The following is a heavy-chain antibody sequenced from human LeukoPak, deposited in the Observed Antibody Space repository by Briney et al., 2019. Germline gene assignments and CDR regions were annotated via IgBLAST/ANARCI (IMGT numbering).Heavy chain of an antibody. CDR1: GVTFSSYD. D-gene: IGHD6-19*01. J-gene: IGHJ5*02. V-gene: IGHV3-23*01. Sequence: GGALRLSCAASGVTFSSYDMTWIRQAPGRGLEWVSSIRPSGDNTYYGDSVKGRFTISRDNSKNTVYLQMNNMRVDDTAVYYCARVAGWHWFDPWGQGTLVTVSS. CDR2: IRPSGDNT. CDR3: ARVAGWHWFDP.